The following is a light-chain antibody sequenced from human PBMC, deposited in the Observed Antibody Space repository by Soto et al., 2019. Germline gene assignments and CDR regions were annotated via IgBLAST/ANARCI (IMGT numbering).Light chain of an antibody. V-gene: IGKV3-11*01. CDR2: ARS. J-gene: IGKJ1*01. Sequence: EIVWTQSPATLSLSPGERAALPCSASQSVSSYVAWYQRKPGQAPRLLLSARSNRATSIPARVSGSGAAANFTLTISSLQPEDFAVYYCQQRCNWPRTFGQGTKVDIK. CDR1: QSVSSY. CDR3: QQRCNWPRT.